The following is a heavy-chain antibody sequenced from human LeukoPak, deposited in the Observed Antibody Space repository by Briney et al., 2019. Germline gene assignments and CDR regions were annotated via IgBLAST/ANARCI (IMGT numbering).Heavy chain of an antibody. J-gene: IGHJ4*02. CDR2: IKQDVSEK. V-gene: IGHV3-7*03. Sequence: GGSLRLSCAASGFTFSSYWMSWVRQAPGKGLEWVANIKQDVSEKYYVDSVKGRFTISRDNAKNSLSLQMNSLRAEDTAVYYCAKFSSGSFDFDYWGQGTLVTVSS. D-gene: IGHD3-10*01. CDR1: GFTFSSYW. CDR3: AKFSSGSFDFDY.